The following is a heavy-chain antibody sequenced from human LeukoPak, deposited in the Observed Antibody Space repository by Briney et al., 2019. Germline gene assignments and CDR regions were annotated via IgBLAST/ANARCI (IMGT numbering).Heavy chain of an antibody. CDR2: INPEDSDT. CDR1: GYSFTNYW. Sequence: GESLKISCQGSGYSFTNYWIGWVRQMPGRGLEWMGLINPEDSDTRYTLSFQGQVTLSADKSIRAAYLQWGSLKASDTAMYYCAGLVDWSCSPDYWGQGTLGNGSP. J-gene: IGHJ4*02. D-gene: IGHD3-3*01. CDR3: AGLVDWSCSPDY. V-gene: IGHV5-51*01.